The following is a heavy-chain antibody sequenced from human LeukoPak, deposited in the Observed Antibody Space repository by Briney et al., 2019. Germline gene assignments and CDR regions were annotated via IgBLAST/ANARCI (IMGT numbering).Heavy chain of an antibody. CDR2: INPNSGGT. CDR3: ARGDIVVVPAMLYNWFDP. Sequence: GASVKVSCKASGYTFTGYYMHWVRQAPGQGLEWMGWINPNSGGTNYAQKFQGRVTMTRDTSISTAYMELSRLRSDDTAVYYCARGDIVVVPAMLYNWFDPWGQGTLVTVSS. V-gene: IGHV1-2*02. CDR1: GYTFTGYY. J-gene: IGHJ5*02. D-gene: IGHD2-2*01.